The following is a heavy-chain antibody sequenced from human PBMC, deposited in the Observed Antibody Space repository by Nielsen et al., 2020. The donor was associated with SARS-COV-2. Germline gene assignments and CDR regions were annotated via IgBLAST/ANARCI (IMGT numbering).Heavy chain of an antibody. CDR2: IDWDADK. CDR3: ARTRSNMAAGPLDY. J-gene: IGHJ4*02. Sequence: SGPTLVKPTQTLTLTCTFSGFSLSTSGMRVSWICQPPGKALEWLARIDWDADKFYSTSLKTRLTISKDTSKNQVVLTMTNMDPVDTATYYCARTRSNMAAGPLDYWGQGTLVTVSS. V-gene: IGHV2-70*04. CDR1: GFSLSTSGMR. D-gene: IGHD6-13*01.